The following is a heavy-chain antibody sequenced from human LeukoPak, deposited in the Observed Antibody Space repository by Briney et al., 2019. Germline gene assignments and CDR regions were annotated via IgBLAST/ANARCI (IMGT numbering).Heavy chain of an antibody. V-gene: IGHV4-4*07. CDR3: ARTLYYYYYYMDV. CDR2: IYTSGST. CDR1: GGSISSYY. Sequence: SETLSLTCTVSGGSISSYYWSWIRQPAGKGLEWIGRIYTSGSTNYHPSLKSRVTMSVDTSKNQFSLKLSSVTAADTAVYHCARTLYYYYYYMDVWGKGTTVTVSS. J-gene: IGHJ6*03.